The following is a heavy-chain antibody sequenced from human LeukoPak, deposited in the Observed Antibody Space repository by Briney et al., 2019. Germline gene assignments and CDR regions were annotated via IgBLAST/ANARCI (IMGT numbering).Heavy chain of an antibody. CDR2: ISSGSSAI. J-gene: IGHJ5*02. CDR1: GFTFTTYS. CDR3: ARDLSFGAPYNWFDP. D-gene: IGHD3-10*01. V-gene: IGHV3-21*01. Sequence: PGGSLRLSCEASGFTFTTYSMTWVRQAPGKGLEWVSIISSGSSAIFSADALKGRFTISRDDAKNLLYLDMNSLRAEDTAVYYCARDLSFGAPYNWFDPWGQGTLVTVSS.